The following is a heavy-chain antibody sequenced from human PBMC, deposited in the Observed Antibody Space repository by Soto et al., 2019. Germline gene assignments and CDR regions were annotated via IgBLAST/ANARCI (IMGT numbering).Heavy chain of an antibody. J-gene: IGHJ4*02. CDR3: AGDGADCSSTSCYFLDY. D-gene: IGHD2-2*01. V-gene: IGHV4-4*02. Sequence: QVQLQESGPGLVKPSGTLSLTCAVSGGSISSSNWWSWVRQPPGKGLEWIGEIYHSGSTNYNPSLKSRVTISVDKSKNQFSLKLSSVTAADTAVYYCAGDGADCSSTSCYFLDYWGQGTLVTVSS. CDR2: IYHSGST. CDR1: GGSISSSNW.